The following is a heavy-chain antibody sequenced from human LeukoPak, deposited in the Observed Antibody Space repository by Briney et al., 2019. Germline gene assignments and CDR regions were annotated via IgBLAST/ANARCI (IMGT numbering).Heavy chain of an antibody. J-gene: IGHJ5*02. CDR2: IYTSGST. D-gene: IGHD6-13*01. V-gene: IGHV4-61*02. Sequence: SQTLSLTCTVSGGSISSGSYYWSWIRQPAGKGLEWIGRIYTSGSTNYNPSLKSRVTISVDTSKNQFSLKLSSVTAADTAVYYCARAKDSSSSNWFDPWGQGTLVTVSS. CDR3: ARAKDSSSSNWFDP. CDR1: GGSISSGSYY.